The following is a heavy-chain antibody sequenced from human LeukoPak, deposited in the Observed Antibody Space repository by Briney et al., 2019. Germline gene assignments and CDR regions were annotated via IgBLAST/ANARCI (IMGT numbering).Heavy chain of an antibody. CDR3: ARASYGGNSLVFVHFDY. D-gene: IGHD4-23*01. CDR1: GGSISSHY. J-gene: IGHJ4*02. V-gene: IGHV4-59*11. CDR2: IYYSGST. Sequence: SETLSLTCTVSGGSISSHYWRWLRQPPGKGLEWIRYIYYSGSTNYNPSLKSRVTISVDTSKNQFSLKLSSVTAADTAVYYCARASYGGNSLVFVHFDYWGQGTLVTVSS.